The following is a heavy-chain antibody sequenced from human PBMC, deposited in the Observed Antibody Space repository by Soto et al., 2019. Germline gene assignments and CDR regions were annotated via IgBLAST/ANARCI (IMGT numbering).Heavy chain of an antibody. CDR2: INPSGGST. CDR1: GYTFTSYY. V-gene: IGHV1-46*01. J-gene: IGHJ5*02. CDR3: AREVPSIAAAGGWFDP. D-gene: IGHD6-13*01. Sequence: ALLKVACKAAGYTFTSYYMHWGRQAPGQGLEWMGIINPSGGSTSYAQKFQGRVTMTRDTSTSTVYMELSSLRSEDTAVYYCAREVPSIAAAGGWFDPWGQGTLVTVSS.